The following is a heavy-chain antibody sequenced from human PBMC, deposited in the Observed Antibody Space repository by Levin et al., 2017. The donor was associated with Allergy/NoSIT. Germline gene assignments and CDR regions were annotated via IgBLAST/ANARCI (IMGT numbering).Heavy chain of an antibody. J-gene: IGHJ4*02. D-gene: IGHD3-16*02. Sequence: GASVKVSCKASGGTFSSYAISWVRQAPGQGLEWMGGIIPIFGTANYAQKFQGRVTITADESTSTAYMELSSLRSEDTAVYYCARAGGPDQGVILGYFDYWGQGTLVTVSS. V-gene: IGHV1-69*13. CDR2: IIPIFGTA. CDR1: GGTFSSYA. CDR3: ARAGGPDQGVILGYFDY.